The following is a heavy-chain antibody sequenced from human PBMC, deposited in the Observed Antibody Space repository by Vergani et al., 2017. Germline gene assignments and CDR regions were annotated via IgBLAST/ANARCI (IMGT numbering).Heavy chain of an antibody. J-gene: IGHJ4*02. V-gene: IGHV3-20*04. CDR3: ARDRLPRQXYYYGSGTPSCFDY. Sequence: EVQLVESGGGVVRPGGSLRLSCAASGFTFDDYGMSWVRQAPGKGLEWVSGINWNGGSTGYADSVKGRFTISRDNAKNSLYLQMNSLRAEDTALYYCARDRLPRQXYYYGSGTPSCFDYWGQGTLVTVSS. CDR2: INWNGGST. D-gene: IGHD3-10*01. CDR1: GFTFDDYG.